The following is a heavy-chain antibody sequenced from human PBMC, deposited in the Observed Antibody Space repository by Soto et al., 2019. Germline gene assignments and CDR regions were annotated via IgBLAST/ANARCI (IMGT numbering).Heavy chain of an antibody. V-gene: IGHV5-10-1*01. CDR1: GYKLTNYW. CDR3: AIVTAETAYHYFDF. J-gene: IGHJ4*02. D-gene: IGHD1-1*01. CDR2: IDPSDSYI. Sequence: ESLKISCKGSGYKLTNYWLSWVRQTPGKGLEWMGRIDPSDSYINYSPSFRGHVTISIDESISTAHLQWSSLKASDTATYYCAIVTAETAYHYFDFWGQGTLVTVSS.